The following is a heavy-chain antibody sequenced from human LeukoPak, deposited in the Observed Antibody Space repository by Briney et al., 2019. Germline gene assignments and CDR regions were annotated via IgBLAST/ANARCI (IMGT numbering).Heavy chain of an antibody. V-gene: IGHV3-23*01. CDR2: ISGSGGST. Sequence: GGSLRLSCGASGFTFSSYGMTWVRQAPGKGLEWVSAISGSGGSTYYADSVKGRFTVSRDNSKNTLYLQMNSLRAEDTAVYFCASTSRGGTYYYYMDVWGKGTTVTISS. J-gene: IGHJ6*03. CDR1: GFTFSSYG. CDR3: ASTSRGGTYYYYMDV. D-gene: IGHD1-1*01.